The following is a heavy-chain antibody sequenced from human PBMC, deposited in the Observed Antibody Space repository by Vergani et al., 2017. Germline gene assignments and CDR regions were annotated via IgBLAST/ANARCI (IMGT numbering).Heavy chain of an antibody. CDR2: IYYSGST. J-gene: IGHJ4*02. Sequence: QVQLQESGPGLVKPSETLSLTCTVSGGSISSYYWSWIRQPPGKGLEWIGYIYYSGSTNYNPSLKSRGTISVDTSKNQFSLKLSSVTAAETAVYYCARRYSRGWYFDYWGQGTLVTVSS. CDR1: GGSISSYY. CDR3: ARRYSRGWYFDY. D-gene: IGHD6-19*01. V-gene: IGHV4-59*01.